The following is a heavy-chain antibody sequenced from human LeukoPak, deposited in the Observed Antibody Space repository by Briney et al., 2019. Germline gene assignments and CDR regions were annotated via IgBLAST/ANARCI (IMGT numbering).Heavy chain of an antibody. V-gene: IGHV4-61*01. CDR1: GGSVSSGSYY. CDR2: IYYSGST. CDR3: ARENDAFDI. Sequence: WETLSLTCTVSGGSVSSGSYYWNCIRQPTGKGLEWLGYIYYSGSTNYNPSFKKRVTISVDTSKKQFSLKLSSVTAADTAVYYCARENDAFDIWGQGTMVTVSS. J-gene: IGHJ3*02.